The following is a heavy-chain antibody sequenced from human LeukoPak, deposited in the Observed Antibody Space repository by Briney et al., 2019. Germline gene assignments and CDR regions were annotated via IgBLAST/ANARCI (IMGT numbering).Heavy chain of an antibody. D-gene: IGHD3-10*01. CDR3: ARGRYGSGSYSLAFDP. Sequence: KPSETLSLTCTVSGGSISSYYWSWIRQPPGKGLEWIGYIYYSGSTNYNPSLKSRVTISVDTSKNQFSLKLSSVTAADTAVYYCARGRYGSGSYSLAFDPWGQGTLVTVSS. CDR1: GGSISSYY. V-gene: IGHV4-59*01. J-gene: IGHJ5*02. CDR2: IYYSGST.